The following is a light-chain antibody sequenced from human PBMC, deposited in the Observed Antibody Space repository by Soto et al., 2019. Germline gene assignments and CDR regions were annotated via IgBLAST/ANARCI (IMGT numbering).Light chain of an antibody. J-gene: IGKJ1*01. CDR2: GAS. V-gene: IGKV3-15*01. CDR3: QQAGT. CDR1: QSVSSN. Sequence: EIVMTQSPATLSVSPGERATLSCRASQSVSSNLAWYQQKPGQAPRLLIYGASTRAPGIPARFSGSGSGTDFTLTISSLQSEDFAVYYCQQAGTFGQGTKVEI.